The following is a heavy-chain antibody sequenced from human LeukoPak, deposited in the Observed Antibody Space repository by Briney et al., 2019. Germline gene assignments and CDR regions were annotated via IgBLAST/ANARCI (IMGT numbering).Heavy chain of an antibody. D-gene: IGHD5/OR15-5a*01. CDR2: ISAYSGYT. CDR1: GYTFTNYG. Sequence: ASVKVSCKASGYTFTNYGISWVRQAPGQGLEWMGWISAYSGYTHYAQKIQGRVTVTTEASTSTAYMELRSLTSYDTAVYYCAREAVSTTTAGGIDYWGQGTLVTVSS. CDR3: AREAVSTTTAGGIDY. V-gene: IGHV1-18*01. J-gene: IGHJ4*02.